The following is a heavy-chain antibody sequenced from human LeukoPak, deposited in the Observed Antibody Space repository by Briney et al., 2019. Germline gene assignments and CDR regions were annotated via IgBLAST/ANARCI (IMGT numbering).Heavy chain of an antibody. CDR2: IFYIGST. V-gene: IGHV4-59*04. J-gene: IGHJ4*02. CDR3: ANSIVGAATAIDY. CDR1: GGSIGSDY. Sequence: SETLSLTCSVSGGSIGSDYWNWIRQPPGKGLEWIGYIFYIGSTYYNPSLKSRVTISVDTSENQFSLKLSSVTAADTAVYYCANSIVGAATAIDYWGQGTLVTVSS. D-gene: IGHD1-26*01.